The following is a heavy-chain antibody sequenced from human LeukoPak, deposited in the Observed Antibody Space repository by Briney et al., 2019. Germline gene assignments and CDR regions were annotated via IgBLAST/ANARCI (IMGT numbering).Heavy chain of an antibody. J-gene: IGHJ4*02. Sequence: PSETLSLTCTVSGGSISSGSYYWSWIRQPAGKGLEWIGRIYTSGSTNYNPSLKSRVTISVDTSKNQFSLKLSSVTAADTAVYYCARERIQLWLRDFDYWGQGTLVTVSS. CDR3: ARERIQLWLRDFDY. CDR2: IYTSGST. V-gene: IGHV4-61*02. D-gene: IGHD5-18*01. CDR1: GGSISSGSYY.